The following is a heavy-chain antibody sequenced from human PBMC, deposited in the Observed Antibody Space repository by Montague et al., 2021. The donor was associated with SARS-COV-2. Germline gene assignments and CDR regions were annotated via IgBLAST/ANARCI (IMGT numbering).Heavy chain of an antibody. CDR2: IYYSGST. CDR1: GGSISRYY. CDR3: ARSRENYNILAGYPYYFDY. J-gene: IGHJ4*02. Sequence: SETLSLTCTVSGGSISRYYWNWTRQPPGKGLEWIAYIYYSGSTNXXPSLKSRVTISVDTSKNQFSLKLSFVTAADTAVYYCARSRENYNILAGYPYYFDYWGQGTLVTVSS. V-gene: IGHV4-59*01. D-gene: IGHD3-9*01.